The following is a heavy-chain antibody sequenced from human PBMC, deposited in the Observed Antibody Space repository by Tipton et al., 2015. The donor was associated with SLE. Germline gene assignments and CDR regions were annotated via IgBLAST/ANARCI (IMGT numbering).Heavy chain of an antibody. CDR1: GFTFSSYG. Sequence: GSLRLSCAASGFTFSSYGMHWVRQAPGKGLEWVAFIRYDGSDKYYTDSVKGRFTISRDNAKNTLYLEMNSLRAEDTAVYYCARGGEYDILLFDSWGQGTLATVSS. D-gene: IGHD3-10*01. V-gene: IGHV3-30*02. J-gene: IGHJ4*02. CDR3: ARGGEYDILLFDS. CDR2: IRYDGSDK.